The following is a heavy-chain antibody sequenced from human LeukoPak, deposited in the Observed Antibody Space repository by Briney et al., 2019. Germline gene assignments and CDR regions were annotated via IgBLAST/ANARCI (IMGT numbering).Heavy chain of an antibody. D-gene: IGHD3-10*01. V-gene: IGHV3-30*18. CDR3: AKGGSGSYYYYGMDV. CDR1: GFTFSSYG. CDR2: ISSDGTNK. Sequence: GGSLRLSCAASGFTFSSYGMHWVPQAPGKGLEWVAVISSDGTNKYYADTVKGRFTISRDNSKNTLYLQMNSLRVGDTAVYYCAKGGSGSYYYYGMDVWGQGTTVTVSS. J-gene: IGHJ6*02.